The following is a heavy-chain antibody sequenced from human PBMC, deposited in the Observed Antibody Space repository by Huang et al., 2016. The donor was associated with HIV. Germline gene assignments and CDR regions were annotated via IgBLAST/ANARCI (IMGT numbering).Heavy chain of an antibody. V-gene: IGHV1-46*01. CDR1: GYTFTTYH. CDR3: ARALLLFGLGSPLDF. CDR2: SKPRGEST. J-gene: IGHJ4*02. Sequence: QVQLVQSGAEVKKPGASVKISCKASGYTFTTYHMHWVRQAPGHGLEWMGMSKPRGESTRDAQTFQGRVTMTSDTSTSTVYMELSSLTPEDTAVYYCARALLLFGLGSPLDFWGQGSLVTVSS. D-gene: IGHD3-10*01.